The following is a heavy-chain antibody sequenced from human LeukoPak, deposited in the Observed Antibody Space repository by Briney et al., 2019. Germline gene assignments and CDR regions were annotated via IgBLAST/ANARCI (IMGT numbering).Heavy chain of an antibody. J-gene: IGHJ4*02. V-gene: IGHV3-49*04. CDR1: GFTFGDYA. CDR2: IRSKAYGGTT. CDR3: TRDRRLFDY. D-gene: IGHD6-25*01. Sequence: PGGSLRLSCTASGFTFGDYAMSWVRQAPGKGLEWVGFIRSKAYGGTTEYAASVKGRFTISRDDSKSIAYLQMNSLKTEDTAVYYCTRDRRLFDYWGQGTLVTVSS.